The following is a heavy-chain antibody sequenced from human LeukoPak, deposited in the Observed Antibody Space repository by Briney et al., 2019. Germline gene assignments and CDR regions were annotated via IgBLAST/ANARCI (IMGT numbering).Heavy chain of an antibody. Sequence: GGSLRLSCAASGFTFSSHWMSWVRQTPGKGLEWVANIKEDGSEKYYLDSVKGRFTISRDNAKNSLYLQMNSLRAEDTAVYYCASSEAVAGTGNFDYWGQGTLVTVSS. J-gene: IGHJ4*02. CDR1: GFTFSSHW. D-gene: IGHD6-19*01. V-gene: IGHV3-7*05. CDR2: IKEDGSEK. CDR3: ASSEAVAGTGNFDY.